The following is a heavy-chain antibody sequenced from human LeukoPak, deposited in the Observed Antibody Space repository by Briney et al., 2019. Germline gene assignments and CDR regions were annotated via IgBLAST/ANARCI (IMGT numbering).Heavy chain of an antibody. CDR1: GGSISSGDYY. Sequence: PSQTLSLTCTVSGGSISSGDYYWSWIRQPPGKGLEWIGYIYYSGSTYYNPSLKSRVTISVYTSKNQFSLKLSSVTAADTAVYYCARDERRGYSYGYIHWGQGTLVTVSS. CDR3: ARDERRGYSYGYIH. J-gene: IGHJ4*02. CDR2: IYYSGST. D-gene: IGHD5-18*01. V-gene: IGHV4-30-4*01.